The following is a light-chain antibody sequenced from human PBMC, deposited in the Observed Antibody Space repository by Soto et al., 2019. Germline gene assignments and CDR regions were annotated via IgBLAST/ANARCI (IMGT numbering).Light chain of an antibody. CDR3: MQGTHWPIT. CDR2: TVS. J-gene: IGKJ5*01. CDR1: QILVHSDGLAY. Sequence: DVVMIQHKLSLPATLGQPATISCRSNQILVHSDGLAYCSWFQQRPGRSPRRLIYTVSNRDSGVPARFSGSGSGTDFALKISRVEAEDVGVYYCMQGTHWPITFGQGTRLEIK. V-gene: IGKV2-30*02.